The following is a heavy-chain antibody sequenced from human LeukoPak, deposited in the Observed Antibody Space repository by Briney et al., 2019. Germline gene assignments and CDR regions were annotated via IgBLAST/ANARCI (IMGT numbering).Heavy chain of an antibody. V-gene: IGHV4-59*01. J-gene: IGHJ6*02. Sequence: PSETLSLTCTVSGASISSYYWSWIRQPPGQGLEWIGYTYDTGSTNNNPSLKSRVTISVDTSKNQFSLKLSSVTAADTAVYYCARDANLYYGMDVWGQGTTVTVSS. CDR3: ARDANLYYGMDV. CDR1: GASISSYY. CDR2: TYDTGST.